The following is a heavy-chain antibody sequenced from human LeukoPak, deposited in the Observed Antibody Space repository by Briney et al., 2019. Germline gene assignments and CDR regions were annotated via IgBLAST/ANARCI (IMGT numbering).Heavy chain of an antibody. CDR3: ATTSYFYGMAV. V-gene: IGHV3-7*01. J-gene: IGHJ6*02. D-gene: IGHD2-21*01. Sequence: GGSLRLSCAASGFTFSDYWMSWVRQAPGKGLEWLAKIKQDGSEKHYVDSVAGRFTIPRDNAKNSLFLQMHSLRAEDTAVYYCATTSYFYGMAVWGQGTTVTVSS. CDR2: IKQDGSEK. CDR1: GFTFSDYW.